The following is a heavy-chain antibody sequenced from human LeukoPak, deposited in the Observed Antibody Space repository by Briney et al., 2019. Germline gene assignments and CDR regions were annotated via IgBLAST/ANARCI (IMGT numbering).Heavy chain of an antibody. D-gene: IGHD3-10*01. CDR2: INHNGNT. Sequence: SQTLSLTCAVYAGSFSGYHWNWIRQPPGKGLQSIAQINHNGNTNYNPSLKGRVTISVDTSKNQFSLKLNSVTAADTAVYYCTRRSYDSGSYYDGWYFDYWGQGTLVTVSS. CDR3: TRRSYDSGSYYDGWYFDY. J-gene: IGHJ4*02. V-gene: IGHV4-34*01. CDR1: AGSFSGYH.